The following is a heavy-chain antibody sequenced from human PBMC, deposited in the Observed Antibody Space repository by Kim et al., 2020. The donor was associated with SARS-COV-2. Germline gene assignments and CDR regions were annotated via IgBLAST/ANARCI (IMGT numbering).Heavy chain of an antibody. CDR2: ISYDGSNK. CDR1: GFTFSSYA. V-gene: IGHV3-30-3*01. J-gene: IGHJ1*01. Sequence: GGSLRLSCAASGFTFSSYAMHWVRQAPGKGLEWVAVISYDGSNKYYADSVKGRFTISRDNPKNTLYLQMNSLRAEDTAVYYCARDYLWFGELLEYFQHWGQGTLVTVSS. CDR3: ARDYLWFGELLEYFQH. D-gene: IGHD3-10*01.